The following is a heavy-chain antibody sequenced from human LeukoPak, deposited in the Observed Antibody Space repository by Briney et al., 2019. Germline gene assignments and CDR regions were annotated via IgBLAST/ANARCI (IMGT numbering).Heavy chain of an antibody. CDR1: GGSISSYY. J-gene: IGHJ4*02. CDR3: ARVGIVVVPAAIPHFDY. V-gene: IGHV4-59*01. Sequence: PSETLSLTCTVSGGSISSYYWSWIRQPPGKGLEWIGYIYYSGSTNYNPFLKSRVTISVDTSKNQFSLKLSSVTAADTAVYYCARVGIVVVPAAIPHFDYWGQGTLVTVSS. D-gene: IGHD2-2*01. CDR2: IYYSGST.